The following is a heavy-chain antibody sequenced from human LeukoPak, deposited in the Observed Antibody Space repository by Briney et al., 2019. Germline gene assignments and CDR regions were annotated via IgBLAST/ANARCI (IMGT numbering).Heavy chain of an antibody. Sequence: GGSLRLSCAASGFTFSDYWLHWVRQAPGKGLVWVSRIDSDGSDTSYADSVKGRFTISRDNAKNTLYLQINSLRADDTAVYYCTGERRYGGMDVWGQGTTVTVSS. CDR1: GFTFSDYW. CDR2: IDSDGSDT. D-gene: IGHD1-1*01. CDR3: TGERRYGGMDV. V-gene: IGHV3-74*01. J-gene: IGHJ6*02.